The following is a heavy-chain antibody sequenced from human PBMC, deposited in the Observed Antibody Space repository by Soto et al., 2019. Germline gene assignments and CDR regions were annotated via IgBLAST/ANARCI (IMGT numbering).Heavy chain of an antibody. CDR3: ARDVVVITEYYYYYGMDV. Sequence: QVQLVQSGAEVKKPGSSVKVSCKASGGTFSSYAISWVRQAPGQGLEWMGGIIPIFGTANYAQKFQGRVTITADESTSSAYMELSSLRSEDTAVYYCARDVVVITEYYYYYGMDVWGQGTTVTVSS. CDR2: IIPIFGTA. CDR1: GGTFSSYA. V-gene: IGHV1-69*01. J-gene: IGHJ6*02. D-gene: IGHD3-22*01.